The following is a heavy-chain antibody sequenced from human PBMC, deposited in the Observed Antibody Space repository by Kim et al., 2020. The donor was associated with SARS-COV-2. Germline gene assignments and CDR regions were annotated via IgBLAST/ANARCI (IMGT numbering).Heavy chain of an antibody. Sequence: SETLSLTCTVSGGSISSSSYYWGWIRQPPGKGLEWIGSIYYSGSTYYNPSLKSRVTISVDTSKNQFSLKLSSVTAADTAVYYCARDSGPYYDFWSGYSSGGAFDIWGQGTMVTVSS. J-gene: IGHJ3*02. CDR1: GGSISSSSYY. D-gene: IGHD3-3*01. V-gene: IGHV4-39*07. CDR3: ARDSGPYYDFWSGYSSGGAFDI. CDR2: IYYSGST.